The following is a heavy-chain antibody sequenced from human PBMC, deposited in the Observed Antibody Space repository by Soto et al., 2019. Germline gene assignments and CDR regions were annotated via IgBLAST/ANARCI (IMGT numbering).Heavy chain of an antibody. CDR2: VTPILAST. CDR1: GGTLYNYG. Sequence: AASVKVSCKASGGTLYNYGISWVRQAPGQGPEWMGGVTPILASTSYKQKFQDRLTITADESTNTVYMELTSLRSEDTAVYYCARGHMAALNVLYYYYAMDVWGQGTTVTVSS. V-gene: IGHV1-69*13. D-gene: IGHD3-16*01. J-gene: IGHJ6*02. CDR3: ARGHMAALNVLYYYYAMDV.